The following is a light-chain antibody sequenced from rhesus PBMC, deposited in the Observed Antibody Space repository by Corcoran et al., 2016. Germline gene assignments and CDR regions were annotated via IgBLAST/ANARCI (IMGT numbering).Light chain of an antibody. V-gene: IGKV3-42*01. CDR2: GAS. J-gene: IGKJ1*01. CDR1: QSVSSS. Sequence: EIVMTQSPATLSLSPGERATLSCRASQSVSSSLAWYQQKPGQAPKVLIYGASSRATGIPDRFSGSWSGTECTLTISSLEPEDVGVYYCQQDYSWPWTFGQGTKVEIK. CDR3: QQDYSWPWT.